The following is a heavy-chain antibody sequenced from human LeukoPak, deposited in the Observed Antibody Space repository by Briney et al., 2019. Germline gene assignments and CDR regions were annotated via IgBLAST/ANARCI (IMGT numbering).Heavy chain of an antibody. CDR1: GYSFTSYW. CDR3: ARVGITMIVVADAFDI. J-gene: IGHJ3*02. V-gene: IGHV5-51*01. D-gene: IGHD3-22*01. CDR2: IYPGDSDT. Sequence: LGESLKISCKGSGYSFTSYWIGWVRQMPGKGLEWMGIIYPGDSDTRYSPSFQGQVTISADKSISTAYLQWSSLKASDTAMYYCARVGITMIVVADAFDIWGQGTMVTVSS.